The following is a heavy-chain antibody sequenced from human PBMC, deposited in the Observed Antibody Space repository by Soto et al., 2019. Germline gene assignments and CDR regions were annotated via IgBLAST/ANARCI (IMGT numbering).Heavy chain of an antibody. J-gene: IGHJ4*02. V-gene: IGHV4-31*03. Sequence: SETLSLTCTVSGGSISSGGYSWSWIRQDPRKGPEWIGYIYYSGSTYYNPYLKSRVTISVDTSKNQFSLKLSSVTAADTAVYYCARCLISMVRGVIITCIDYRGQGTLVTVSS. D-gene: IGHD3-10*01. CDR3: ARCLISMVRGVIITCIDY. CDR1: GGSISSGGYS. CDR2: IYYSGST.